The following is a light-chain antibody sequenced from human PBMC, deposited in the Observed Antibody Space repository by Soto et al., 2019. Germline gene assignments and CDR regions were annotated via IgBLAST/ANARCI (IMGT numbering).Light chain of an antibody. J-gene: IGKJ5*01. CDR1: QSVSSY. V-gene: IGKV3-11*01. CDR2: DAS. Sequence: EIMLKTSPATLSLSTWERATLSCRASQSVSSYLAWYQQKPGQAPRILIYDASNRATGIPARFSGSGSGTDFTLTISSLEPEDFAVYYCQQRSNWPPITFGQGTRLEIK. CDR3: QQRSNWPPIT.